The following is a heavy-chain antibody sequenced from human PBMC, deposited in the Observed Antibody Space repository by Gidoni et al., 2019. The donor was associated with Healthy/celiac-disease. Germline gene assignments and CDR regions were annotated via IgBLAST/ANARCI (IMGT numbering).Heavy chain of an antibody. CDR1: GGSISSSSYY. D-gene: IGHD2-15*01. J-gene: IGHJ4*02. V-gene: IGHV4-39*07. CDR3: ARARPKYCSGGSCYVDY. CDR2: IYYSGST. Sequence: QLQLQESGPGLVKPSETLSLTCTVSGGSISSSSYYWGWIRQPPGKGLEWIGSIYYSGSTYYNPSLKSRVTISVDTSKNQFSLKLSSVTAADTAVYYCARARPKYCSGGSCYVDYWGQGTLVTVSS.